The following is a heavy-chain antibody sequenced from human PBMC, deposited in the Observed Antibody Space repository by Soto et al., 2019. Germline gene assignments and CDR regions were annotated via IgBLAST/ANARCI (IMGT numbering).Heavy chain of an antibody. CDR3: ARHLAYCGGDCYSHYYYYYGMDV. CDR1: GYSFTSYW. J-gene: IGHJ6*02. D-gene: IGHD2-21*02. Sequence: GESLKISCKGSGYSFTSYWIGWVRQMPGKGLEWMGIIYPGVSDTRYSPSFQGQVTISADKSISTAYLQWSSLKASDTAMYYCARHLAYCGGDCYSHYYYYYGMDVWGQGTTVTVSS. CDR2: IYPGVSDT. V-gene: IGHV5-51*01.